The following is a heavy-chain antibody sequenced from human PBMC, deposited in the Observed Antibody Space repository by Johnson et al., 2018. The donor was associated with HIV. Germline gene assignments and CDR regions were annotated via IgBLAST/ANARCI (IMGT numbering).Heavy chain of an antibody. V-gene: IGHV3-15*01. CDR3: ARGFHRGGAFDI. CDR1: GFTFTNAW. Sequence: VQLVESGGGLVKPGGSLRLSCAASGFTFTNAWMHWFRQAPGKGLEWVGRLKSRTDGETADYAAPVKGRFTISRDDSKNTLYLQMNSLRAEDTAVYYCARGFHRGGAFDIWGQGTMVTVSS. J-gene: IGHJ3*02. D-gene: IGHD1-14*01. CDR2: LKSRTDGETA.